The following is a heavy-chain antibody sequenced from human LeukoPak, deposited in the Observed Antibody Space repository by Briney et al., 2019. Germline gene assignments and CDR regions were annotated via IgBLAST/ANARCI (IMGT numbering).Heavy chain of an antibody. CDR1: GGTFSSYA. CDR2: IIPIFSAA. D-gene: IGHD3-10*01. V-gene: IGHV1-69*05. J-gene: IGHJ2*01. CDR3: ARGNSMVRGHWYFDL. Sequence: ASVKVSCKASGGTFSSYAISWVRQAPGQGLEWMGRIIPIFSAANYAQKFQGRVTITTDESTSTAYMELSSLRSEDTAVYYCARGNSMVRGHWYFDLWGRGTLVTVSS.